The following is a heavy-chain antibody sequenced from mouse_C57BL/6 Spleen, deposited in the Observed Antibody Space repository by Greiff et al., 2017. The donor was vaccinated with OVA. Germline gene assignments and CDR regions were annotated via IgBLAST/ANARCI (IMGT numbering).Heavy chain of an antibody. CDR2: IDPSDSYT. Sequence: QVQLKQSGAELVMPGASVKLSCKASGYTFTSYWMHWVKQRPGQGLEWIGEIDPSDSYTNYNQKFKGKSTLTVDKSSSTAYMQLSSLTSEDSAVYYCARRGVWLRYWYFDVWGTGTTVTVSS. D-gene: IGHD2-2*01. CDR3: ARRGVWLRYWYFDV. CDR1: GYTFTSYW. V-gene: IGHV1-69*01. J-gene: IGHJ1*03.